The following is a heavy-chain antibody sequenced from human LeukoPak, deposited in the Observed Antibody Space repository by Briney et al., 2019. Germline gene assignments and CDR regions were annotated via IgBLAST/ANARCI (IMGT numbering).Heavy chain of an antibody. Sequence: PSETLSLTCTVSGGSISSYYWSWIRQPPGKGLEWMGYISYSGSTNYNPSLKSRVTISVDTSKNQFSLKLSSVTAADTAVYYCASSIGAKHYYYYMDVWGKGTTVTVSS. D-gene: IGHD3-16*01. CDR2: ISYSGST. V-gene: IGHV4-59*01. CDR3: ASSIGAKHYYYYMDV. J-gene: IGHJ6*03. CDR1: GGSISSYY.